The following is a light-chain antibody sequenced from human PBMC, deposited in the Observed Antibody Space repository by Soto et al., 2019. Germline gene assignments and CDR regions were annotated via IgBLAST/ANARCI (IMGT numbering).Light chain of an antibody. Sequence: DIQMTQSPSTLSASVGDRVTITCRASQSISSWLAWYQQKPGKAPKLLIYDASSLESGVPSRFSGSGSGTEFTLTISNLQPDDFATYYYQQYNSYQYTFGQGTKLEIK. V-gene: IGKV1-5*01. CDR1: QSISSW. CDR3: QQYNSYQYT. J-gene: IGKJ2*01. CDR2: DAS.